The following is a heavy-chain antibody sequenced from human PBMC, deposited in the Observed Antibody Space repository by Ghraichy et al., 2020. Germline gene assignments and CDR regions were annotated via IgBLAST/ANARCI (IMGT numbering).Heavy chain of an antibody. V-gene: IGHV3-7*01. CDR2: IKQDGSAK. Sequence: GGSLRLSCAASGFTFSSYWMSWVRQAPGRGLEWVANIKQDGSAKYYVDSVKGRFTISRDNAKNSLYLQVNSLRAEDTAVYYCASLGQGGYYGSGSCSGYWGQGTLVTVSS. CDR3: ASLGQGGYYGSGSCSGY. J-gene: IGHJ4*02. D-gene: IGHD3-10*01. CDR1: GFTFSSYW.